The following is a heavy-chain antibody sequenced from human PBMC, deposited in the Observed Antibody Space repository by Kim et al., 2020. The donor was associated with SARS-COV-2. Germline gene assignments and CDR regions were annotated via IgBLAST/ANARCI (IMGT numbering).Heavy chain of an antibody. Sequence: ANSGKGRFTIARNNPTNTLYLQMNSRRAEDTAVYYCAKDSKAVAGGIFDYWGQGTLVTVSS. CDR3: AKDSKAVAGGIFDY. J-gene: IGHJ4*02. D-gene: IGHD6-19*01. V-gene: IGHV3-23*01.